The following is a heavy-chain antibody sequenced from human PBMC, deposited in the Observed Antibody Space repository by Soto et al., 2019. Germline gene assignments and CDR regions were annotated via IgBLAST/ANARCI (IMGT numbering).Heavy chain of an antibody. CDR2: ISGYNNNK. V-gene: IGHV1-18*01. D-gene: IGHD6-13*01. CDR1: GYTFTSYG. J-gene: IGHJ4*02. CDR3: ARVGAIAPAEGDY. Sequence: QIQLVQSGTEVREPGASVKVSCQASGYTFTSYGSIWVRQAPGQGLELMGWISGYNNNKNYAPKYQARVTMTTDTSTRTAYMELRSLRSDDTAVYYCARVGAIAPAEGDYWGQGTLVTVSS.